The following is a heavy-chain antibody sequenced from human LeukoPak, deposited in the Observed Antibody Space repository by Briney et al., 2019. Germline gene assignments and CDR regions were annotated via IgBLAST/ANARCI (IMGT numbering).Heavy chain of an antibody. CDR1: GFIFSTYS. J-gene: IGHJ4*02. CDR3: AKDLGGHYDNVWGSYGGGYYYY. Sequence: HSGGSLRLSCAASGFIFSTYSMNWVRQAPGKRLGWFSYISASSSTIYSAASKKGRFTISRNNAKYSLYLHMNSLIDEDTAVYYCAKDLGGHYDNVWGSYGGGYYYYGGEGTLVTVSS. D-gene: IGHD3-16*01. CDR2: ISASSSTI. V-gene: IGHV3-48*02.